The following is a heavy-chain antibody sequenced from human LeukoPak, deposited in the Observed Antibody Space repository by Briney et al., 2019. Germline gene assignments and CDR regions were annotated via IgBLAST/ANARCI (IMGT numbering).Heavy chain of an antibody. J-gene: IGHJ4*02. Sequence: ASVKVSCKASGYTFTGYYMHWVRQAPGQGLEWMGWINPNSGGTNYAQKFQGWVTMTRDTSISTAYMELSRLRFDDTAVYYCARDLGYSGYEDWGQGTLVTVSS. V-gene: IGHV1-2*04. CDR3: ARDLGYSGYED. CDR1: GYTFTGYY. D-gene: IGHD5-12*01. CDR2: INPNSGGT.